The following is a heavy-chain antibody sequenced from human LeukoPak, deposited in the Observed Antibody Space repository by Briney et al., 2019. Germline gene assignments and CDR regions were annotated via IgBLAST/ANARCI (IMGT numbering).Heavy chain of an antibody. J-gene: IGHJ4*02. CDR3: ARRRYSATLDY. Sequence: SEPLSLTCTVSGGSITIDTYYWAWIRQPPGKGLEWIGNIHYSASTQYNPSLESRVTISVDTSDNHFSLKLSSVTAADTAVYYCARRRYSATLDYWGQGTLVTVS. V-gene: IGHV4-39*01. D-gene: IGHD1-26*01. CDR2: IHYSAST. CDR1: GGSITIDTYY.